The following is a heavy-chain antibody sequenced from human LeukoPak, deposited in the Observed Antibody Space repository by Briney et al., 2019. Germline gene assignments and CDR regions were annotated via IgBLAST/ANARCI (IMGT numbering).Heavy chain of an antibody. D-gene: IGHD3-16*02. V-gene: IGHV3-21*04. J-gene: IGHJ4*02. CDR2: ISSSSSYI. Sequence: GGSLRLSCAASGFTFSSYSMNWVRQAPGKGLEWVSSISSSSSYIYYADSVKGRFTISRDNSKNTVYLQMNSLRAEDTAVYYCAKGGSYRSQPYFDYWGQGTPVTVSS. CDR3: AKGGSYRSQPYFDY. CDR1: GFTFSSYS.